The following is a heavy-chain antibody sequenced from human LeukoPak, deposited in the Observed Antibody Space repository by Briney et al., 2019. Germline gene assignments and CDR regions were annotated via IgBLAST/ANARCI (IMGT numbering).Heavy chain of an antibody. CDR3: AKGGYDYVELGYFDY. CDR1: GFRFSNYA. Sequence: GGSLRISCAASGFRFSNYAMGWVRQAPGKGLQLVSLIIASSGSTFSADSVKGRFTISRDNSNNTLYLQMNSLRAEDTAVYYCAKGGYDYVELGYFDYWGQGTLVTVSS. V-gene: IGHV3-23*01. D-gene: IGHD5-12*01. CDR2: IIASSGST. J-gene: IGHJ4*02.